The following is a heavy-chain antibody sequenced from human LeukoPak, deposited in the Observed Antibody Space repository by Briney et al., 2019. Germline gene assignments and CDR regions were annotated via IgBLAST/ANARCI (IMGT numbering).Heavy chain of an antibody. V-gene: IGHV3-48*03. CDR3: ARVVPAARHDAFDI. CDR1: GFTFSSYE. J-gene: IGHJ3*02. CDR2: ISSSGSTI. Sequence: GGSLRLSCAASGFTFSSYEMNWVRQAPGKGLEWVSYISSSGSTIYYADSVKGRFTISRDNAKNSLCLQMNSLRAEDTAVYYCARVVPAARHDAFDIWGQGTMVTVSS. D-gene: IGHD2-2*01.